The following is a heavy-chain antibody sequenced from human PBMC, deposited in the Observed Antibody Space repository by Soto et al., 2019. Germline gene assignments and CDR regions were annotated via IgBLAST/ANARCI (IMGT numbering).Heavy chain of an antibody. V-gene: IGHV3-64*01. Sequence: GGSLRLSCAASGFTFSRFAMYWVRQAPGKGLEYVSGISSNGGNTYYANSVKGRFTISRDNSKNTLYLQMGSLRAEDMAVYYCAREGWKDCSGGSCYSFDYWGQGTLVTVSS. CDR2: ISSNGGNT. CDR3: AREGWKDCSGGSCYSFDY. J-gene: IGHJ4*02. CDR1: GFTFSRFA. D-gene: IGHD2-15*01.